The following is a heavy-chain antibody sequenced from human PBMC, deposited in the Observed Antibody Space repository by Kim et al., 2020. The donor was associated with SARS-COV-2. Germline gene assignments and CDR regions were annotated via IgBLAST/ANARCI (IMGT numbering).Heavy chain of an antibody. CDR1: GGSISSSNW. Sequence: SETLSLTCAVSGGSISSSNWWSWVRQPPGKGLEWIGEIYHSGSTNYNPSLKSRVTISVDKSKNQFSLKLSSVTAADTAVYYCARWVYYYDSSGPYDAFDIWGQGTMVTVSS. D-gene: IGHD3-22*01. CDR3: ARWVYYYDSSGPYDAFDI. V-gene: IGHV4-4*02. CDR2: IYHSGST. J-gene: IGHJ3*02.